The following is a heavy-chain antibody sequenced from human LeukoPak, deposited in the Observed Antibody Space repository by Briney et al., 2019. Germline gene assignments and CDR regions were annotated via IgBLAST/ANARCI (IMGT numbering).Heavy chain of an antibody. V-gene: IGHV3-23*01. Sequence: GGSLRLSCAASGFTCSSYSMNWVRQAPGKGLEWVSAISGSGGSTYYADSVKGRFTISRDNSKNTLYLQMNSLRAEDTAVYYCAKEGDIVVVVAHNWYFDLWGRGTLVTVSS. CDR2: ISGSGGST. J-gene: IGHJ2*01. D-gene: IGHD2-15*01. CDR1: GFTCSSYS. CDR3: AKEGDIVVVVAHNWYFDL.